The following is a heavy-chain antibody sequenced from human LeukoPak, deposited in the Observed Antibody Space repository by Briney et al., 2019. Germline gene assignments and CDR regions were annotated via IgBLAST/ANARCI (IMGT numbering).Heavy chain of an antibody. CDR1: GFTFSSYS. V-gene: IGHV3-21*01. CDR2: ISSSSSYI. CDR3: ARLQGYNKCLDY. D-gene: IGHD1-1*01. J-gene: IGHJ4*02. Sequence: PGGSLRLSCAASGFTFSSYSMNWVRQAPGKGLEWVSSISSSSSYIYYADSVKGRFTISRDGAKNSLYLQMNSLRAEDTAVYYCARLQGYNKCLDYWGQGTLVTVSS.